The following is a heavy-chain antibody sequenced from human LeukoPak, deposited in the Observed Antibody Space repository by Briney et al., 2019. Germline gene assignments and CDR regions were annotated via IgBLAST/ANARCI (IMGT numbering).Heavy chain of an antibody. CDR3: ARGQWEFQFYYYYYMDV. CDR2: IYYSGST. Sequence: SETLSLTCTVSGGSVSSSSYYWGWIRQPPGKGLEWIGSIYYSGSTYYNPSLKSRVTISVDTSKNQFSLKLSSVTAADTAVYYCARGQWEFQFYYYYYMDVWGKGTTVTISS. D-gene: IGHD1-26*01. CDR1: GGSVSSSSYY. V-gene: IGHV4-39*07. J-gene: IGHJ6*03.